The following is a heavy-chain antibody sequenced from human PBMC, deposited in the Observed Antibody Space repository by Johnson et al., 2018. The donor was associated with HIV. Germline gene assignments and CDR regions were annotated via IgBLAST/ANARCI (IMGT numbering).Heavy chain of an antibody. CDR3: AREQELIGERAFDI. Sequence: VQLVESGGGLVQPGGSLRHSCADSGFTFNNYGLSCVRQAPGKGLEWVSRMNGDGKSTTYADSVKGRFTISRDNAKNTLYLQMNSLRAEDTAVYYCAREQELIGERAFDIWGQGTMVTVSS. D-gene: IGHD6-13*01. CDR1: GFTFNNYG. CDR2: MNGDGKST. V-gene: IGHV3-74*01. J-gene: IGHJ3*02.